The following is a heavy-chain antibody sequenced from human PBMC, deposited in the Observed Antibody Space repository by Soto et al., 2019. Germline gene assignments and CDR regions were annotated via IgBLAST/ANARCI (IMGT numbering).Heavy chain of an antibody. J-gene: IGHJ6*02. D-gene: IGHD1-1*01. V-gene: IGHV4-30-4*01. CDR2: IFYCGTT. CDR1: GDSISSADYY. Sequence: SSETLSLTCTVSGDSISSADYYWSWIRQTPGKGLEWIGHIFYCGTTYYNPSLKSRLTISVDTSKNHFSLRLTSVTAADTAVYYCARDLWVEPELYYYGMDVWGQGTTVTVSS. CDR3: ARDLWVEPELYYYGMDV.